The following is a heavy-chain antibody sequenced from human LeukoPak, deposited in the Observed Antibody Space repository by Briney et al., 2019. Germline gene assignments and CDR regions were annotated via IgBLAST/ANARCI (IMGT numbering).Heavy chain of an antibody. V-gene: IGHV3-23*01. Sequence: GGSLRLSCAASGFTFSSYWMHWVRQAPGKGLEWVSAISGSGGSTYYADSVKGRFTISRDNSKNTLYLQMNSLRAEDTAVYYCAKEASGGVTTNWFDPWGQGTLVTVSS. CDR3: AKEASGGVTTNWFDP. D-gene: IGHD3-16*01. J-gene: IGHJ5*02. CDR1: GFTFSSYW. CDR2: ISGSGGST.